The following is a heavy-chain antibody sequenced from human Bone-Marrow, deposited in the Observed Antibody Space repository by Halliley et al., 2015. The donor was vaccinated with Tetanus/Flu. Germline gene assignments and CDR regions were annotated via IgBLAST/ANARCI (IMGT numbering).Heavy chain of an antibody. CDR3: AGIRDAYNAWDAFEI. CDR2: INHSGST. V-gene: IGHV4-34*01. CDR1: GGSFSGYY. D-gene: IGHD1-1*01. J-gene: IGHJ3*02. Sequence: TLSLTCAVYGGSFSGYYWSWIRQPPGKGLERIGEINHSGSTTAKPPLKSRVTISVDTSKNQFSLKLSSVTAAAAAVYYCAGIRDAYNAWDAFEIWGQGAMVAVSS.